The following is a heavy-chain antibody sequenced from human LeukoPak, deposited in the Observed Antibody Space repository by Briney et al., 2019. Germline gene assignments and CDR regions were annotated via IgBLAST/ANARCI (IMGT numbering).Heavy chain of an antibody. V-gene: IGHV4-34*01. J-gene: IGHJ4*02. D-gene: IGHD5-12*01. CDR3: ARGSGYGLDY. CDR2: INHSGST. Sequence: SETLSLTCAVYGGSFSGYYWSWIRQPPGKGLEWIGEINHSGSTNYNPSLKSRVTISVDTSKNQFSLKLSSVTAADTAVYYCARGSGYGLDYWGQGTLVTVSS. CDR1: GGSFSGYY.